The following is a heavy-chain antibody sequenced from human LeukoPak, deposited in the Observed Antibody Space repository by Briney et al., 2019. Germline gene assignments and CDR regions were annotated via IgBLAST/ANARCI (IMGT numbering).Heavy chain of an antibody. D-gene: IGHD2-21*02. CDR1: GFTFSSYW. J-gene: IGHJ3*01. CDR3: AIDRGPAISR. V-gene: IGHV3-74*01. CDR2: IYSDGSGT. Sequence: GGSLRLSCTASGFTFSSYWMHWVRQAPGKGLVWVSRIYSDGSGTSYAESVKGRFTISRDNAKNTLFLQMNSLTAEDTAVYYCAIDRGPAISRWSQGAMVTVS.